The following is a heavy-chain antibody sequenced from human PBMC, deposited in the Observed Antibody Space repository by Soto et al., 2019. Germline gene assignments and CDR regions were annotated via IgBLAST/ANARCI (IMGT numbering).Heavy chain of an antibody. CDR2: IVVGSGNT. J-gene: IGHJ5*02. V-gene: IGHV1-58*01. CDR1: GFTFTSSA. Sequence: ASVKVSCKASGFTFTSSAVQWVRQARGQRLEWIGWIVVGSGNTNYAQKFQERVTITRDMSTSTAYMELSSLRSEDTAVYYCAVRNYTIFGVVTPFDPWGQGTLVTVSS. D-gene: IGHD3-3*01. CDR3: AVRNYTIFGVVTPFDP.